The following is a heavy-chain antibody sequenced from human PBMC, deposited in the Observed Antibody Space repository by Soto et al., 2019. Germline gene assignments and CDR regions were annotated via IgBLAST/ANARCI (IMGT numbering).Heavy chain of an antibody. Sequence: EVQLVESGGGLVQPGGSLRLSCAASGFTFSDHYMDWVRQAPGKGLEWVGRTSNKANSYTTEYAASVKGRFTISRDDSKNSLYLQMNSLKTEDTAVYYCSRGGSCGGTSCHSDYYAMDVWGQGTTVTVSS. J-gene: IGHJ6*02. CDR3: SRGGSCGGTSCHSDYYAMDV. D-gene: IGHD2-15*01. V-gene: IGHV3-72*01. CDR1: GFTFSDHY. CDR2: TSNKANSYTT.